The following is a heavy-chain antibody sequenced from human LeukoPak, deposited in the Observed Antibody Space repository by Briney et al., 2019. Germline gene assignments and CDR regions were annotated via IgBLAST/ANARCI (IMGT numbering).Heavy chain of an antibody. J-gene: IGHJ4*02. CDR2: IYYSGST. CDR3: ASYPDYYDSSGYFDY. Sequence: PSETLSLTCTVSGGSISSSSYYWGWLRQPPGKGLEWIGSIYYSGSTYYNPSLKSRVTISVDTSKNQFSLKLSSVTAADTAVYYCASYPDYYDSSGYFDYWGQGTLVTVSS. D-gene: IGHD3-22*01. V-gene: IGHV4-39*01. CDR1: GGSISSSSYY.